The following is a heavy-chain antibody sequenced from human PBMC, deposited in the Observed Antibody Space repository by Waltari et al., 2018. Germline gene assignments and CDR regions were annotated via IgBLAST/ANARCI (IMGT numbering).Heavy chain of an antibody. D-gene: IGHD4-17*01. Sequence: QVQLQESGPGLVKPSETLSLPCTVSGGSISIHYWIWLRQPPGKGLEWFGYSYYSGSTNYNPSRKSRVTISVDTSKNQFSLKLSSVTAADTAVYYCARNDYESFDIWGQGTMVTVSS. J-gene: IGHJ3*02. CDR2: SYYSGST. CDR1: GGSISIHY. V-gene: IGHV4-59*11. CDR3: ARNDYESFDI.